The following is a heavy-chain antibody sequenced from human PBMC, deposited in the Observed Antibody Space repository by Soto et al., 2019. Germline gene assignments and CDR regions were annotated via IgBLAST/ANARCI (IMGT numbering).Heavy chain of an antibody. CDR1: GGSISSGDYY. D-gene: IGHD4-17*01. CDR3: ARVTYGDYPEYYFDY. CDR2: IYYSGST. V-gene: IGHV4-30-4*01. J-gene: IGHJ4*02. Sequence: QVQLQESGPGLVKPSQTLSLTCTVSGGSISSGDYYWSWIRQPPGKGLEWIGYIYYSGSTYYNPSLKSRVTISVDTSMNQFSLKLSSVTAADTDVYYCARVTYGDYPEYYFDYWGQGTLVTVSS.